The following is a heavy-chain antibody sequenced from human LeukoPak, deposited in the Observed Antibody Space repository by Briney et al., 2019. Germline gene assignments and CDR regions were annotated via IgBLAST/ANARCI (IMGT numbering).Heavy chain of an antibody. CDR2: INPSGGST. Sequence: ASVKVSCKASGYTFTSYYMHWVRQAPGQGLEWMGIINPSGGSTSYAQKFQGRVTMTRDTSTSTVYMELSSLRSEDTAVYYCARPLRTAGTRPGAFDIWGQGTMVTVSS. J-gene: IGHJ3*02. D-gene: IGHD6-13*01. CDR1: GYTFTSYY. V-gene: IGHV1-46*01. CDR3: ARPLRTAGTRPGAFDI.